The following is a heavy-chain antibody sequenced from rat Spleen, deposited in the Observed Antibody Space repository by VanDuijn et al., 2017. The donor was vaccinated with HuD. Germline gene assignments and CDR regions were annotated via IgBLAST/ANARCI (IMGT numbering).Heavy chain of an antibody. J-gene: IGHJ2*01. Sequence: QVQLKESGPGLVQPSQTLSLTCTVSGFSLTNYHVSWVRQPPGKGLEWMGVIWGDGSTAYNSALKSRLTISRDTSKSQVFLKMSSLKTEDTATYYCARDRLQWFDYWGQGVMVTVSS. CDR3: ARDRLQWFDY. CDR2: IWGDGST. CDR1: GFSLTNYH. V-gene: IGHV2-43*01. D-gene: IGHD1-1*01.